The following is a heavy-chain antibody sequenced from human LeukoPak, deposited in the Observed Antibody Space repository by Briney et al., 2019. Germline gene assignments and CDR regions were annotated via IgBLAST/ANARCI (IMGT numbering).Heavy chain of an antibody. CDR1: GGSISSHY. CDR3: ARERYDFWSGYRYWYFDL. Sequence: PSETLSLTCTVSGGSISSHYWSWIRQPPGKGLEWIGYIYYSGSTNYNPSLKSRVTISVGTSKNQFSLKLSSVTAADTAVYYCARERYDFWSGYRYWYFDLWGRGTLVTVSS. V-gene: IGHV4-59*11. CDR2: IYYSGST. J-gene: IGHJ2*01. D-gene: IGHD3-3*01.